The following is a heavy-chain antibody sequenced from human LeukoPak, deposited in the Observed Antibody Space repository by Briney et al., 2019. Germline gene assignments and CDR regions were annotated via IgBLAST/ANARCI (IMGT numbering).Heavy chain of an antibody. V-gene: IGHV3-53*01. Sequence: GGSLRLSCAASGFTVSSNYMSWVRQAPGKGLQWVSVIYSGGSTYYADSVKGRFTISRDNSKNTLYLQKNSLRAEDTAVYYCAKATYYDYVWGSLSLGAFDIWAQGTMVTVSS. J-gene: IGHJ3*02. CDR1: GFTVSSNY. CDR2: IYSGGST. CDR3: AKATYYDYVWGSLSLGAFDI. D-gene: IGHD3-16*01.